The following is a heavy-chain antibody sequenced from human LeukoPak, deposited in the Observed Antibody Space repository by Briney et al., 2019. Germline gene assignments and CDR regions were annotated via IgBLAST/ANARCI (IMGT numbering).Heavy chain of an antibody. D-gene: IGHD3-10*01. Sequence: EAAVKVSCKASGYTFTSYGISWVRQAPAQGLEWMGFISAYNGNKNYAQKLQGRVTMTTDTSTRTAYMELRSRRSDATAEYYCARLPWRHQLWFGELFDYWGQGTLVTVSS. CDR1: GYTFTSYG. CDR3: ARLPWRHQLWFGELFDY. V-gene: IGHV1-18*01. J-gene: IGHJ4*02. CDR2: ISAYNGNK.